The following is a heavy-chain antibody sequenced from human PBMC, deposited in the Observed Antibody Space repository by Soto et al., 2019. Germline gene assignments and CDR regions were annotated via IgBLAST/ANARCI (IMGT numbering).Heavy chain of an antibody. CDR3: ARRGVPAGTRYGYYYYGMDV. CDR2: IYYSGST. CDR1: GGSVSSGSYY. D-gene: IGHD2-2*01. V-gene: IGHV4-61*01. Sequence: SETLSLTCTVSGGSVSSGSYYWSWIRRPPGKGLEWIGYIYYSGSTNYNPSLKSRVTISVDTSKNQFSLKLSSVTAADTAVYYCARRGVPAGTRYGYYYYGMDVWGQGTSVTVSS. J-gene: IGHJ6*02.